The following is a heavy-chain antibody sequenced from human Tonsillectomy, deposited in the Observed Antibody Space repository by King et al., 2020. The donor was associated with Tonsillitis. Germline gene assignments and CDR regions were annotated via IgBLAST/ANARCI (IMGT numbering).Heavy chain of an antibody. J-gene: IGHJ4*02. CDR3: VRDGSGKVYYFDY. CDR1: GGTFSSYA. Sequence: QLVQSGAEVKTPGSSVKVSCKTSGGTFSSYAFIWVRQAPGQGLEWMGGIIPYLASPNYAQKFQGRVTITADESPTTAYMELSSLRSEDTAVYYCVRDGSGKVYYFDYWGQGTLVTVSS. CDR2: IIPYLASP. V-gene: IGHV1-69*01. D-gene: IGHD2-8*01.